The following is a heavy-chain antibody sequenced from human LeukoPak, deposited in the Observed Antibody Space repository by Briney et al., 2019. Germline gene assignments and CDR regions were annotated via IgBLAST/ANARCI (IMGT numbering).Heavy chain of an antibody. CDR1: GFTVSRNY. CDR2: IYSGGTK. J-gene: IGHJ4*02. Sequence: GGSLRLSCVASGFTVSRNYMTWVRQAPGKGLEWISIIYSGGTKYYADSVKGRFTISRDNSKNTLYLQMNSLRAEDTAVYYCAKDLDDYGDYWFDYWGQGTLVTVSS. V-gene: IGHV3-53*01. D-gene: IGHD4-17*01. CDR3: AKDLDDYGDYWFDY.